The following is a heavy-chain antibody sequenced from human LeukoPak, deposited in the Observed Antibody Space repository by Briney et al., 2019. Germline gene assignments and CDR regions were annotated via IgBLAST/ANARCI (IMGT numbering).Heavy chain of an antibody. Sequence: SETLSLTCTVSGGSISSSSYYRGWIRQPPGKGLEWIGSIYYSGSTYYNPSLKSRVTISVDTSKNQFSLKLSSVTAADTAVYCCARLGSSGWYKGIIDPWGQGTLVTVSS. CDR1: GGSISSSSYY. J-gene: IGHJ5*02. V-gene: IGHV4-39*01. CDR2: IYYSGST. D-gene: IGHD6-19*01. CDR3: ARLGSSGWYKGIIDP.